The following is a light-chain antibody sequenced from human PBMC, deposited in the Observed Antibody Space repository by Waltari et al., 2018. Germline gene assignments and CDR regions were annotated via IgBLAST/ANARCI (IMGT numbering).Light chain of an antibody. V-gene: IGLV2-8*01. CDR3: SSYTVTNSVI. CDR2: EVT. Sequence: QSALNQPPSPYGSYGHSETIYCTGTSRDDGDHDYDSWYQQHPDKAPKLMVYEVTKRPSGVPDRFSGSKSGNTASLTISVLQTEDEADYYCSSYTVTNSVIFGGGTKLTVL. CDR1: SRDDGDHDY. J-gene: IGLJ2*01.